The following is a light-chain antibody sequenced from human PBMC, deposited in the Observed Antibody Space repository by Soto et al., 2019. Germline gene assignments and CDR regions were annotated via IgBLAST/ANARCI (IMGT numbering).Light chain of an antibody. J-gene: IGKJ2*01. V-gene: IGKV3-20*01. CDR1: QSVTSNY. CDR3: QQYGTSPRT. CDR2: GAS. Sequence: EIVLTQSPGTLSLSPGERGTLSCRASQSVTSNYIAWYQHKPGQAPRLLIYGASSRVTGIPDRFSGSGAGTDFVLTISRLEPEDFAVYYCQQYGTSPRTFGQGTKLEIK.